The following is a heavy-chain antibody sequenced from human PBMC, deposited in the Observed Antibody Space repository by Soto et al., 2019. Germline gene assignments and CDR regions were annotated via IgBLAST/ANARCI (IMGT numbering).Heavy chain of an antibody. CDR3: AKMTTALGYYYHAMDV. CDR2: IAYDGSNE. V-gene: IGHV3-30*18. Sequence: QVQLVESGGGVVQPGGSLRLSCAASGYTFSRYGMHWVRQAPGKGLEWVTVIAYDGSNEYYADSVKGRFTIARDNSKNTLYLQMNSLRAEDTAVYYCAKMTTALGYYYHAMDVWGQGTTVSVSS. J-gene: IGHJ6*02. D-gene: IGHD5-18*01. CDR1: GYTFSRYG.